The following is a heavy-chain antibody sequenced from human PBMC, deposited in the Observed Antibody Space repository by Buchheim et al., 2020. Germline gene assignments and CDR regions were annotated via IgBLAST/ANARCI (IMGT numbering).Heavy chain of an antibody. D-gene: IGHD2-2*01. Sequence: QVQLVESGGGVVQPGRSLRLSCAASGFTFSSYGMHWVRQAPGKGLEWVAVISYDGSNKYYADSVKGRFTISRDNSKNTLYLQMNSLRAEDTAVYYCAREYCSSTSCYWGFDYWGQGTL. J-gene: IGHJ4*02. CDR2: ISYDGSNK. V-gene: IGHV3-30*03. CDR3: AREYCSSTSCYWGFDY. CDR1: GFTFSSYG.